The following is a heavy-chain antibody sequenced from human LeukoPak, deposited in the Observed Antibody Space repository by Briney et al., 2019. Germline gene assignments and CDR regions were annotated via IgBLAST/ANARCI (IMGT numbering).Heavy chain of an antibody. J-gene: IGHJ3*01. CDR3: ARIRDGYNDAYDL. CDR1: GYTFTNSY. D-gene: IGHD5-24*01. Sequence: GASVKVSCKASGYTFTNSYIHWVRQAPGQVLEWMGLINPDGGNTNYAQDFQGRVTLTRDTSTSTVYMELSSLRSEDRAIYYCARIRDGYNDAYDLWGQGTVVTVPS. CDR2: INPDGGNT. V-gene: IGHV1-46*01.